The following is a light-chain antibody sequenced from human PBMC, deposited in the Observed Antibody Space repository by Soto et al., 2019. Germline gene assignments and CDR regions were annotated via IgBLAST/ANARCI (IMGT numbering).Light chain of an antibody. CDR2: GSS. V-gene: IGKV3-15*01. CDR1: QSISTK. J-gene: IGKJ4*01. Sequence: IVMTQSPATLSVSPGGRATLSCRASQSISTKLAWYQQKPGQAPRHLIYGSSTRAPGIPVRFSGSGSGTEFTLTITSLQSEDFAVYYCQEYNDWRPITFGGGTKVEIK. CDR3: QEYNDWRPIT.